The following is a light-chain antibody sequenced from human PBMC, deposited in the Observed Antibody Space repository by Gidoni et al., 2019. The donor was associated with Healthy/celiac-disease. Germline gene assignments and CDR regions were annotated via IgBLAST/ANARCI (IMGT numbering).Light chain of an antibody. CDR1: QSVLYSSNNKNY. Sequence: DSGMTHSPDSRAVSLGARATINCKSSQSVLYSSNNKNYLAWYHQKPGQPPKLLIYWASTRASGVLASCSGSGSGTDLPITISSLQDEDVAVYYCQQYYRTPPWTFGQXTKVEIK. CDR2: WAS. CDR3: QQYYRTPPWT. V-gene: IGKV4-1*01. J-gene: IGKJ1*01.